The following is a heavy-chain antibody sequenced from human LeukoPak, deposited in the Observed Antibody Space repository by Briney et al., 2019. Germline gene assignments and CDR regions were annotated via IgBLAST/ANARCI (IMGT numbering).Heavy chain of an antibody. V-gene: IGHV4-59*01. CDR2: IYYSGST. J-gene: IGHJ3*02. CDR1: GGSLSSYY. D-gene: IGHD2-2*01. Sequence: SETLSLTCTVSGGSLSSYYWSWIRQPPGKGLEWIGYIYYSGSTNYNPSLKSRVTISVDTSKNQFSLKLSSVTAADTAVYYCASGGYQLHHDAFDIWGQGTMVTVPS. CDR3: ASGGYQLHHDAFDI.